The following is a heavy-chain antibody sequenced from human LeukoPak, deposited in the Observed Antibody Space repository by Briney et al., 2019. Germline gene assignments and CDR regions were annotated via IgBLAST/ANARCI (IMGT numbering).Heavy chain of an antibody. D-gene: IGHD6-19*01. CDR3: ARGTGWLYFDY. CDR2: IYNDDRT. CDR1: GFTVSSNY. V-gene: IGHV3-53*01. Sequence: GGSLRLSCAASGFTVSSNYMTWVRQAPGKGLEWVSVIYNDDRTSYADSVKGRFTISRDNSKNTLYLQMNSLRVDDTAVYFCARGTGWLYFDYWGQGTLVTVSS. J-gene: IGHJ4*02.